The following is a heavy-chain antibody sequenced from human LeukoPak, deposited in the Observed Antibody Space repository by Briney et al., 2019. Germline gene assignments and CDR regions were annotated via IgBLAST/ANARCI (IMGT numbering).Heavy chain of an antibody. CDR2: IYHSGST. Sequence: PSQTLSLTCAVSGGSISSGGYSWSWIRQPPGKGLEWIGYIYHSGSTYYNPSLKSRVTISVDRSKNQFSLKLSSVTAADTAVYYCARAATATGGPIDYWGQGTLVTVSS. J-gene: IGHJ4*02. CDR1: GGSISSGGYS. D-gene: IGHD4-17*01. V-gene: IGHV4-30-2*01. CDR3: ARAATATGGPIDY.